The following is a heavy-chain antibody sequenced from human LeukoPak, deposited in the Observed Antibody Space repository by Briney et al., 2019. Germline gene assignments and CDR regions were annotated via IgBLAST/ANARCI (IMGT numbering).Heavy chain of an antibody. D-gene: IGHD1-1*01. CDR3: AKDLSLLDWCGEPDAFDF. CDR1: GFTFSSYA. Sequence: GGSLRLSCAASGFTFSSYAMSWVRQAPGKGLEWVSAISGSGGSTYYADSVKGRFTISRDNSNNTVYLQMDSLRVDDTAVYYCAKDLSLLDWCGEPDAFDFWGQGTMVTVSS. J-gene: IGHJ3*01. V-gene: IGHV3-23*01. CDR2: ISGSGGST.